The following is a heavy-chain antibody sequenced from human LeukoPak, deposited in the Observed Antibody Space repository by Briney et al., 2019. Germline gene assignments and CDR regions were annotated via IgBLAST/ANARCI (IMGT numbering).Heavy chain of an antibody. J-gene: IGHJ4*02. CDR3: ATMLRLRPDPFDY. CDR2: VDPEDGET. Sequence: ASVKVSCKASGYTFTDYYMHWVQQAPGKGLEWMGRVDPEDGETIYAEKFQGRVTITADTSTDTAYMELSSLRSEDTAVYYCATMLRLRPDPFDYWGQETLVTVSS. CDR1: GYTFTDYY. D-gene: IGHD2-15*01. V-gene: IGHV1-69-2*01.